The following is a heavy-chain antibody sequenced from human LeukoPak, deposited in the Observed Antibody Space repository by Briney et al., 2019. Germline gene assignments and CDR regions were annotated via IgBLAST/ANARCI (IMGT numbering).Heavy chain of an antibody. V-gene: IGHV4-38-2*02. Sequence: SETLSLTCTVSGYSISSGYYWGWFRQSPGKGLEWIGNVHLRGITSYNPSLESRVTISVDTSNNQFSLKLRSVTAADTAVYYCAREYYVHYFDYWGQGTLVTVSS. D-gene: IGHD1-26*01. J-gene: IGHJ4*02. CDR2: VHLRGIT. CDR1: GYSISSGYY. CDR3: AREYYVHYFDY.